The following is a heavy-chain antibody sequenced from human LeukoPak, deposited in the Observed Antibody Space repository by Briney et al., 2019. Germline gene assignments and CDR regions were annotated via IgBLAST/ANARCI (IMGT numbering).Heavy chain of an antibody. CDR3: ARISRWGPY. Sequence: SETLSRNCAVYGGSFSGYYWSWIRQPPGKELEWIGEINHSGSTNYTPSLKSRVTISVDTSKNQFSLKLSSVTAAATAVYYCARISRWGPYWGQGILVTVSS. V-gene: IGHV4-34*01. CDR2: INHSGST. CDR1: GGSFSGYY. J-gene: IGHJ4*02. D-gene: IGHD3-16*01.